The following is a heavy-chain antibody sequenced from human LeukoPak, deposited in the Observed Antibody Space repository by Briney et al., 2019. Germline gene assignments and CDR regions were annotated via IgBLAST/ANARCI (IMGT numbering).Heavy chain of an antibody. CDR3: ARVSGYSYGTDPFDY. V-gene: IGHV1-2*02. CDR2: INPNSGGT. Sequence: ASVKVSCKASGYTFTSYYMHWVRQAPGQGLEWMGWINPNSGGTNYAQKFQGRVTMTRDTSISTAYMELSRLRSDDTAVYYCARVSGYSYGTDPFDYWGQGTLVTVSS. J-gene: IGHJ4*02. D-gene: IGHD5-18*01. CDR1: GYTFTSYY.